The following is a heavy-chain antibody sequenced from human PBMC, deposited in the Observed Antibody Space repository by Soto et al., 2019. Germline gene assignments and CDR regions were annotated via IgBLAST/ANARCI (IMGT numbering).Heavy chain of an antibody. V-gene: IGHV4-59*01. CDR1: GDSITGSY. J-gene: IGHJ4*02. CDR2: IYHSGTT. Sequence: LSLTCTVSGDSITGSYWSWIRQPPVKTLEWIGYIYHSGTTTYNPSLKSRVSISVDTSKNQFSLRLTSVIAADTAVYYCARDMPYAAGSLAGCDYWGQGILVTVSS. D-gene: IGHD1-26*01. CDR3: ARDMPYAAGSLAGCDY.